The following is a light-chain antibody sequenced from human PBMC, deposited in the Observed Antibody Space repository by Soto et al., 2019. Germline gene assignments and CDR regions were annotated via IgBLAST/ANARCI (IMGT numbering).Light chain of an antibody. J-gene: IGLJ3*02. V-gene: IGLV2-14*01. CDR2: EVS. Sequence: QSVLTQPASVSGSPGQSITISCTGTSSDVGGYNYVSWYQHLPGKAPKLMIYEVSNRPSGVSNRFSGSKSGNTASLTISGLQAEDEADYYCSSYTSSSTLVFGGGTKVTVL. CDR3: SSYTSSSTLV. CDR1: SSDVGGYNY.